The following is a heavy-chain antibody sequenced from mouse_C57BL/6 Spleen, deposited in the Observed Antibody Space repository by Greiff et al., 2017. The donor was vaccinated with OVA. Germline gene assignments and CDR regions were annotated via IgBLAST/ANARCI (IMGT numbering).Heavy chain of an antibody. V-gene: IGHV1-15*01. CDR3: TREGY. CDR1: GYTFTDYE. CDR2: IDPETGGT. J-gene: IGHJ2*01. Sequence: VKLMESGAELVRPGASVTLSCKASGYTFTDYEMHWVKQTPVHGLEWIGAIDPETGGTAYNQKFKGKAILTADKSSSTAYMELRSLTSEDSAVYYCTREGYWGQGTTLTVSS.